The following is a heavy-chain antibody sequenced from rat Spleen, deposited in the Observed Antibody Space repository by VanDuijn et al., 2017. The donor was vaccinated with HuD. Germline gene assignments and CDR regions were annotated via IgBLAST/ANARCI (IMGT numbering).Heavy chain of an antibody. D-gene: IGHD1-11*01. CDR2: ISSDGGRN. CDR1: GFTYSNYV. CDR3: ARRHYGYTDYFDY. J-gene: IGHJ2*01. Sequence: EVQLVESGGGLVQPGRSLKLSCAASGFTYSNYVMAWVRQAPTKGLEWVATISSDGGRNFYRDSVKGRFTISRDNAKSTLSLQMDSLRSEDTATYYCARRHYGYTDYFDYWGQGVMVTVSS. V-gene: IGHV5-29*01.